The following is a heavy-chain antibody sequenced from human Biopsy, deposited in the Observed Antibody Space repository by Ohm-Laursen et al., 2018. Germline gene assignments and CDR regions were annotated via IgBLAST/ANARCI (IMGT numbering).Heavy chain of an antibody. CDR3: ARDEGLLRAFDV. Sequence: GTLSLTCAVSGGSISGHFWSWVRQPAGKGLEWIGRIYSNGNTNYNPSLKSRVSMSVDTSKNHFSLNLTSVTAADTAVYYCARDEGLLRAFDVWGQGTLGTVSS. J-gene: IGHJ3*01. CDR2: IYSNGNT. CDR1: GGSISGHF. D-gene: IGHD1-26*01. V-gene: IGHV4-4*07.